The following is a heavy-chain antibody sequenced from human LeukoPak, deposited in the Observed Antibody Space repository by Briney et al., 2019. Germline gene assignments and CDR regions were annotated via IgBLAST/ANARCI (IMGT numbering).Heavy chain of an antibody. CDR3: ARDSGDSSDYYYEGNAFDI. CDR1: GFTFSSYG. D-gene: IGHD3-22*01. J-gene: IGHJ3*02. Sequence: PGGSLRLSCAASGFTFSSYGMHWVRQAPGKGLEWVAVISYDGSNKYYADSVKGRFTISRDNSKNTLYLQMNSLRAEDTAVYYCARDSGDSSDYYYEGNAFDIWGQGTMVTVSS. CDR2: ISYDGSNK. V-gene: IGHV3-30*03.